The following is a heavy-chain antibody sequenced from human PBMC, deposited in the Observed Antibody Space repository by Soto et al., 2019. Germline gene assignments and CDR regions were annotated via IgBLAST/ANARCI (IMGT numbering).Heavy chain of an antibody. J-gene: IGHJ6*02. D-gene: IGHD3-9*01. CDR2: ISTSDTYI. CDR1: GFTFPAYS. CDR3: ARDCEASYYDILTRYPGAYGMDV. V-gene: IGHV3-21*01. Sequence: PGGSLRLSCAASGFTFPAYSMNWVRQAPGRGLEWVSSISTSDTYIYYADSVRGRFTISRDNAKNSLFLHMSSLRGEDTAVYYCARDCEASYYDILTRYPGAYGMDVWGQGTTVTVSS.